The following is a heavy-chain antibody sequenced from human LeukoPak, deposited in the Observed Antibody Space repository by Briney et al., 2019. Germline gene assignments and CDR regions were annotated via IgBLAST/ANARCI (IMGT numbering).Heavy chain of an antibody. J-gene: IGHJ5*02. CDR2: IYYRGST. V-gene: IGHV4-39*07. Sequence: TSETLSLTCTVSGGSISSTIYYWGWIRQPPGKGLEWIGSIYYRGSTYYNPSLKSRVAISVDTSKNQFSLKLSSVTAADTAVYYCARDSRSGWGNWFDPWGQGTLVTVSS. D-gene: IGHD6-19*01. CDR1: GGSISSTIYY. CDR3: ARDSRSGWGNWFDP.